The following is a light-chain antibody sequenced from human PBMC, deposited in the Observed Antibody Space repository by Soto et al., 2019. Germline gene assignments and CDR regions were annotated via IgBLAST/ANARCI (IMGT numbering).Light chain of an antibody. V-gene: IGKV1-27*01. CDR3: QKYNSAPFT. Sequence: DIQMTQSPSSLSASVGDRVTITCRASQGISNYLAWYQQQPRKVPRLLIYAASTLQSGVPSRFSGSGSGTDFTLTISSLQPEDVATYYWQKYNSAPFTFGPGTKVDIK. CDR1: QGISNY. CDR2: AAS. J-gene: IGKJ3*01.